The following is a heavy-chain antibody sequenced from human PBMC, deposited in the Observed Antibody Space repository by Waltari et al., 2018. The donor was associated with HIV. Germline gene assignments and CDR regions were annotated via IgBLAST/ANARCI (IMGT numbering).Heavy chain of an antibody. Sequence: EVQLVEAGGGLVQPGGSLRLSCAASGFTVRSNYMSWVRQAPGKGLEWVSVIYSGCSTYYADSVKGRFTISRDNSKNTLYLQMNSLRAEDTAVYYCASIAYCGGDCYPRGMDVWGQGTTVTVSS. V-gene: IGHV3-66*01. CDR3: ASIAYCGGDCYPRGMDV. CDR1: GFTVRSNY. CDR2: IYSGCST. D-gene: IGHD2-21*02. J-gene: IGHJ6*02.